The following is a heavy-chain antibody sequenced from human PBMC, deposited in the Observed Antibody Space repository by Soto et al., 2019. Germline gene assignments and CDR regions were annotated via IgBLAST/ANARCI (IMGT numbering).Heavy chain of an antibody. CDR2: IYYSGST. J-gene: IGHJ4*02. Sequence: SETLSLTCTVSGAAISSYYWSWIRQPPGKGLEWIGYIYYSGSTNYNPSLKSRVTISVDTSKNQFSLKLSSVTAADTAVYYCARGPADGWELPTPYYFDYWGQGTLVTVSS. V-gene: IGHV4-59*01. CDR3: ARGPADGWELPTPYYFDY. CDR1: GAAISSYY. D-gene: IGHD1-26*01.